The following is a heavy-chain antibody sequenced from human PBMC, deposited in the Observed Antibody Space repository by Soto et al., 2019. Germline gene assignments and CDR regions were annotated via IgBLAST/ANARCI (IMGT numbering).Heavy chain of an antibody. V-gene: IGHV3-30*04. CDR1: GFTFSSYA. CDR3: ARDRSWATIDY. D-gene: IGHD1-26*01. CDR2: ISYDGSNK. Sequence: GGSLRLSCAASGFTFSSYAMHWVRQAPGKGLEWVAVISYDGSNKYYADSVKGRFTISRDNSKNTLYLQMNSLRAEDTAVYYCARDRSWATIDYWGQGTLVTVSS. J-gene: IGHJ4*02.